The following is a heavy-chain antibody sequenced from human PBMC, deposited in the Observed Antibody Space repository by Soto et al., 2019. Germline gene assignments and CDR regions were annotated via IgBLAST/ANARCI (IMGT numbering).Heavy chain of an antibody. CDR3: ARARAPIAAAAIFDC. Sequence: PSETLSLTCAVSGCSISTSNWWSWVRQPPGKGLEWIGEVYRTGSTTYNPSLESRLTISVDKSKNQFSLKLTSVTAADTAVYYCARARAPIAAAAIFDCWGQGTLVTVSS. CDR1: GCSISTSNW. J-gene: IGHJ4*02. D-gene: IGHD6-13*01. V-gene: IGHV4-4*02. CDR2: VYRTGST.